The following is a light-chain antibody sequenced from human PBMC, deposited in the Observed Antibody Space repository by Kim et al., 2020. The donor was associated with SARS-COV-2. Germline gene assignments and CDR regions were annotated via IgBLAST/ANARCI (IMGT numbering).Light chain of an antibody. CDR3: QSADSSGTPWV. V-gene: IGLV3-25*03. CDR1: ALPKQD. CDR2: KGS. J-gene: IGLJ3*02. Sequence: SPGQTARLTCSGDALPKQDAYWYQQKPGQAPVLVIYKGSERPSGIPERFSGSSSGTTVTLTISGVQAEDEADYYCQSADSSGTPWVFGGGTQLTVL.